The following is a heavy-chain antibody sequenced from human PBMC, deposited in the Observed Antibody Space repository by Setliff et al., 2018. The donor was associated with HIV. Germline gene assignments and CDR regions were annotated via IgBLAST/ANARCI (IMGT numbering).Heavy chain of an antibody. D-gene: IGHD5-12*01. J-gene: IGHJ4*02. V-gene: IGHV4-59*01. CDR1: GVSISSYY. CDR3: AKSSPSIGYITDC. Sequence: KPSETLSLTCSVSGVSISSYYWSWIRHSPGKGLEWIGIIFPGGATNYNPPLTSRVTISVDTSKNHLFLKLTSVTTADTAVYFCAKSSPSIGYITDCWGQGAPVTVSS. CDR2: IFPGGAT.